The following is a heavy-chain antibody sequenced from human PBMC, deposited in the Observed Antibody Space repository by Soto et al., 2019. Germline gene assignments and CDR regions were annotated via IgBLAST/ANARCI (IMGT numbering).Heavy chain of an antibody. D-gene: IGHD3-22*01. CDR2: ISVSGNNA. Sequence: PGGSLRLSCAASGFAFSTFAMTWVRQAPGKGLEWVAAISVSGNNAYYADSVKGRFTISRDNSQNSVFLQMSSLRADDTAVYYCARDQLRPGILYSLGVLLPECGLWGQGTLVTVSS. V-gene: IGHV3-23*01. CDR1: GFAFSTFA. CDR3: ARDQLRPGILYSLGVLLPECGL. J-gene: IGHJ4*02.